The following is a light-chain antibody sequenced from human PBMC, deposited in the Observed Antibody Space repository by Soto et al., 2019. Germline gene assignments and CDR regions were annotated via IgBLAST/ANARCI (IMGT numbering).Light chain of an antibody. J-gene: IGLJ2*01. CDR3: CSYAGSSALL. CDR1: STDVGSHDL. CDR2: EGS. V-gene: IGLV2-23*01. Sequence: QSVLAQPASVSGSPGQSITISCTGISTDVGSHDLVSWYKHPPGKAPKLIIYEGSKRPSGVSNRFSGSKSGNTASLTISWLQAEDEADYYCCSYAGSSALLFGGGTMVTVL.